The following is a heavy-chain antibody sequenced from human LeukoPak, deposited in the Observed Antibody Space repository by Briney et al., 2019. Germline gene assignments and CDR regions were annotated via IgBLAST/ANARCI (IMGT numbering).Heavy chain of an antibody. CDR2: IYYSGDT. Sequence: SETLSLTCTVSGGSMSYYYWSWIRQPPGEGLEWIGYIYYSGDTNYSPSLKSRITLSVDTSKTQFSLKLRSVTAADTAVYYCASSSDYYDSRRGAFGYWGQGTLVTVSS. CDR1: GGSMSYYY. D-gene: IGHD3-22*01. V-gene: IGHV4-59*01. J-gene: IGHJ4*02. CDR3: ASSSDYYDSRRGAFGY.